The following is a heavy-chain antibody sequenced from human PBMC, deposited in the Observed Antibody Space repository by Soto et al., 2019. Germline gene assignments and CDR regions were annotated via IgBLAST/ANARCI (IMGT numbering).Heavy chain of an antibody. CDR3: VKGGPSGGDCSSTSCYRASIYYYGMDV. CDR1: GFTFSSYA. V-gene: IGHV3-64D*06. Sequence: TEGSLRLSCSASGFTFSSYAMHWVRQAPGKGLEYVSAISSNGGSTYYADSVKGRFTISRDNSKNTLYLQMSSLRAEDTAVYYCVKGGPSGGDCSSTSCYRASIYYYGMDVWGKGT. CDR2: ISSNGGST. J-gene: IGHJ6*04. D-gene: IGHD2-2*01.